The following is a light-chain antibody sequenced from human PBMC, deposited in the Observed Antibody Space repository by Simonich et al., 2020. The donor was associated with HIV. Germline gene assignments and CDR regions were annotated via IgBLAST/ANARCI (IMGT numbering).Light chain of an antibody. V-gene: IGLV8-61*01. CDR1: SGSVSTSYD. CDR2: STN. CDR3: QSYDSSNRV. Sequence: QTVVTQEPSFSVSPGGTVTLTCGLWSGSVSTSYDTSWYQQTQGQAPRTLIYSTNPRSSGVPDRFSGSIDSSSNSASLTISGLKTEDEADYYCQSYDSSNRVFGGGTKLTVL. J-gene: IGLJ3*02.